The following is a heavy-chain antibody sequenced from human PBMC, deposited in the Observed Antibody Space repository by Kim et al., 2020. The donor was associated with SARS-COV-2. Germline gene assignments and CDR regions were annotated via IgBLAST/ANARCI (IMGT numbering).Heavy chain of an antibody. D-gene: IGHD5-18*01. CDR3: ASGRYSYGSHLQTDY. CDR1: GGSFSGYY. Sequence: SETLSLTCAVYGGSFSGYYWSWIRQPPGKGLEWIGEINHSGSTNYNPSLKSRVTISVDTSKNQFSLKLSSVTAADTAVYYCASGRYSYGSHLQTDYWGQGTLVTVSS. J-gene: IGHJ4*02. V-gene: IGHV4-34*01. CDR2: INHSGST.